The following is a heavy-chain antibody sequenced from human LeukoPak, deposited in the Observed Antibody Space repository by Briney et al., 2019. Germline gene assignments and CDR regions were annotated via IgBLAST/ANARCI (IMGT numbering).Heavy chain of an antibody. CDR3: VRLRRNCVTSGYYYYYDY. CDR1: GYTFSCYS. J-gene: IGHJ4*02. D-gene: IGHD3-22*01. CDR2: INVRSNYI. Sequence: PGGSLRLSCAASGYTFSCYSINWVRQAPGKGLEWVSSINVRSNYIYYADSVRGRFSISRDDARDSLYLQMNSLRAEDTAVYYCVRLRRNCVTSGYYYYYDYWGQGTLVTVSS. V-gene: IGHV3-21*01.